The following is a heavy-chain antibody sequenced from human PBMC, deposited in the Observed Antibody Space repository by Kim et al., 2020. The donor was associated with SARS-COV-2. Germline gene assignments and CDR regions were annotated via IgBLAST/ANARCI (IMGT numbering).Heavy chain of an antibody. D-gene: IGHD2-8*01. CDR2: VSYAGFT. CDR1: GASVTSDSAY. V-gene: IGHV4-61*01. Sequence: SETLSLTCSVSGASVTSDSAYWSWIRQSPAKGLEWIGYVSYAGFTDYSSSLKSRSIITLDTSGTQFSLTLKSVTAADTAIYFCVRHLSPEAGFYTFASWGQGTRVTGS. J-gene: IGHJ4*02. CDR3: VRHLSPEAGFYTFAS.